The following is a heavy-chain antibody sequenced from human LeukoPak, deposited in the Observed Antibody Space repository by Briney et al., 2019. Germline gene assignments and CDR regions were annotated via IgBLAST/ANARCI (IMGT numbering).Heavy chain of an antibody. J-gene: IGHJ6*04. CDR1: GFTFSSYG. D-gene: IGHD3-10*01. V-gene: IGHV3-33*01. Sequence: GGSLRLSCAASGFTFSSYGMHWVRQAPGKGLEWVAVIWYDGSNKYYADSVKGRFTISRDNSKNTLYLQMNSLRAEDTAVYYCARGRDYGSGSYSLYYYYGMDVWGKGTTVTVFS. CDR2: IWYDGSNK. CDR3: ARGRDYGSGSYSLYYYYGMDV.